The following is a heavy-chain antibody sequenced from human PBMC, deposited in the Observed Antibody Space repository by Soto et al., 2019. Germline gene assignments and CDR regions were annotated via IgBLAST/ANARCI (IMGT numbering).Heavy chain of an antibody. J-gene: IGHJ4*02. Sequence: WETLSLTCAVSGFSISSDSYWDWMRQSPGKGLEWIGTLSHSGRTFYNPSLKSRVTISADTTKNQFSLSLTSVTAADTAVYYCGHLKTDTEVTPAPPLFDSWGQGTLVTVSS. CDR1: GFSISSDSY. D-gene: IGHD2-2*01. CDR3: GHLKTDTEVTPAPPLFDS. V-gene: IGHV4-38-2*01. CDR2: LSHSGRT.